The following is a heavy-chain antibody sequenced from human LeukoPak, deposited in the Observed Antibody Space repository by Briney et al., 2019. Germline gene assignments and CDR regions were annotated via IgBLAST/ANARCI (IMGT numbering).Heavy chain of an antibody. CDR3: AKDAAGPEY. CDR2: ISASGGET. V-gene: IGHV3-23*01. J-gene: IGHJ4*02. Sequence: GGSLRLSCVVSGLTFSSYSMTWVRPAPGKGLEWVSGISASGGETWYPDSVKGRFTISRDNSKNTQFLQMNSLRVEDTAIYYCAKDAAGPEYWGQGTLVTVSS. D-gene: IGHD6-13*01. CDR1: GLTFSSYS.